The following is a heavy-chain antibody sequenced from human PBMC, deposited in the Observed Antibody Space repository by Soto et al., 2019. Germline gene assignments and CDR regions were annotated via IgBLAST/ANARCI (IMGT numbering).Heavy chain of an antibody. Sequence: GGSLRLSCAASGFTFSSYSMNWVGQAPGKGLEWVSSISSSSSYIYYADSVKGRFTISRDNAKNSLYLQMNSLRAEDTAVYYCARDLSWYGFDIWGQGTMVTVSS. D-gene: IGHD6-13*01. CDR2: ISSSSSYI. CDR3: ARDLSWYGFDI. J-gene: IGHJ3*02. V-gene: IGHV3-21*01. CDR1: GFTFSSYS.